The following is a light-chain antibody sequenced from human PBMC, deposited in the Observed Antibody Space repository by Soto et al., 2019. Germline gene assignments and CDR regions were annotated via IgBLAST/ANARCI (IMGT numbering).Light chain of an antibody. Sequence: QSALTQPASVSGSPGQSISVSCTGTSSDVGGYNSVSWYQQHPGKPPKLIIYEVSNRPSGVSDRFSGSKSGNTASLTISGLQAEDEDDYYCSSYTSNSSYVFATGIKV. CDR2: EVS. J-gene: IGLJ1*01. V-gene: IGLV2-14*03. CDR3: SSYTSNSSYV. CDR1: SSDVGGYNS.